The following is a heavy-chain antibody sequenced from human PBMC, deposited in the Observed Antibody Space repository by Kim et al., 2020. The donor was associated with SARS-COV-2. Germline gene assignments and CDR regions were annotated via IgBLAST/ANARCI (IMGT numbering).Heavy chain of an antibody. D-gene: IGHD2-8*02. CDR2: IYWDDYV. Sequence: SGPTLVNPTQTLTLTCTFSGFSLKTNGVGVGWVRQPPGKALEWLAFIYWDDYVLYSPSLKTRLTITKDTSRNQVVLTMTNMDPVDTATYYCAHGSRERDCSGAVCYYFDFWGQGTLVTVPS. J-gene: IGHJ4*02. CDR3: AHGSRERDCSGAVCYYFDF. V-gene: IGHV2-5*02. CDR1: GFSLKTNGVG.